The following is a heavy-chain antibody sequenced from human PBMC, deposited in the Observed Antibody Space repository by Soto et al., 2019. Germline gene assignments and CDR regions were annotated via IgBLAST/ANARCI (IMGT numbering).Heavy chain of an antibody. Sequence: SETLSLTCTVSGGSVRDGSYYWAWLRQPPGKGLEWIGHIYHSGSTIYNPSLKSRVTISIDTSKSQFSLNLNSMTAADTAVYYCEGYNWNYYFDPWGQGTMVTVSS. J-gene: IGHJ5*02. CDR1: GGSVRDGSYY. CDR3: EGYNWNYYFDP. CDR2: IYHSGST. V-gene: IGHV4-61*01. D-gene: IGHD1-7*01.